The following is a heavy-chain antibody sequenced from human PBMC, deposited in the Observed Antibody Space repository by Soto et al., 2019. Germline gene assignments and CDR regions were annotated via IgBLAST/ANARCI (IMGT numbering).Heavy chain of an antibody. Sequence: QVQLQQRGAGLLKPSETLSLTCAVLGGSFSDYYWTWIRQPPGKGLEWIGEIKHSGFTSYNPSLKSRLTLLVDTSTKKFSLKLKSVTASDTAAYHCVRGRAFMSRVAFDVWGQGTMVTVSS. J-gene: IGHJ3*01. V-gene: IGHV4-34*02. CDR2: IKHSGFT. CDR1: GGSFSDYY. CDR3: VRGRAFMSRVAFDV. D-gene: IGHD1-26*01.